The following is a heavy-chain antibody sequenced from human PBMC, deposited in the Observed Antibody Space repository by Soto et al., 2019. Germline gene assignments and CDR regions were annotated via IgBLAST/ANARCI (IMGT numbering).Heavy chain of an antibody. J-gene: IGHJ4*02. Sequence: GGSLRLSCAASGFTFSSYWMHWVRKAPGKGLVWVSYIDTDGSDTEYADSVKGRFTISRDNAKNTVYLQINSVRAEDTAVYYCATLRCFGSDSWGQGTLVTVSS. CDR2: IDTDGSDT. CDR3: ATLRCFGSDS. D-gene: IGHD5-18*01. V-gene: IGHV3-74*03. CDR1: GFTFSSYW.